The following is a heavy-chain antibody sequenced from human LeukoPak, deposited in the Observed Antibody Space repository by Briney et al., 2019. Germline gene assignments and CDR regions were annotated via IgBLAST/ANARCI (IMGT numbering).Heavy chain of an antibody. D-gene: IGHD2-15*01. CDR1: GFTFSNAW. Sequence: PGGSLRLSCAASGFTFSNAWMSWVRQAPGKGLVWVSRINSDGSSPNYADSVKGRFTISRDNAKNTVYLQMNSLRAEDTAVYYCVRVDEGVVPAHWGQGTLITVSS. V-gene: IGHV3-74*01. J-gene: IGHJ1*01. CDR2: INSDGSSP. CDR3: VRVDEGVVPAH.